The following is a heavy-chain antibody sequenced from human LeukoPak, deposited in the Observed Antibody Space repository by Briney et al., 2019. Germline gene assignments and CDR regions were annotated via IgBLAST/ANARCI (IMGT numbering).Heavy chain of an antibody. CDR3: AKPLAAWEPKDY. CDR2: IRYDGSNK. CDR1: GFTFSSYG. D-gene: IGHD1-26*01. J-gene: IGHJ4*02. V-gene: IGHV3-30*02. Sequence: GGSLRLSCAASGFTFSSYGMHWVRQAPGKGLEWVAFIRYDGSNKYYADSVKGRFTISRDNSKNTLYLQMNSLRAEDTAVYYCAKPLAAWEPKDYWGQGTLVTVSS.